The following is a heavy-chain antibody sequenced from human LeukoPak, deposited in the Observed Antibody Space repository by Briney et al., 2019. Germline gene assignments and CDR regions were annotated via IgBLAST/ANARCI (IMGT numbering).Heavy chain of an antibody. CDR2: IYHSGST. CDR3: ARVQRISMIVGVFDP. J-gene: IGHJ5*02. D-gene: IGHD3-22*01. CDR1: TYSISNGYY. Sequence: SETLSLTCTVSTYSISNGYYWGWIRQPPGQGLEWIGSIYHSGSTYYNPSLKSRVTISVDTSKNQFSLNLSSVTAADTAVYYCARVQRISMIVGVFDPWGQGTLVTVSP. V-gene: IGHV4-38-2*02.